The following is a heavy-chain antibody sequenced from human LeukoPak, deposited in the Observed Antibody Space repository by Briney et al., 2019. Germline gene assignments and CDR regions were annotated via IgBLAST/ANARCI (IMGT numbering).Heavy chain of an antibody. D-gene: IGHD5-18*01. Sequence: GGSLRLSCAASGFTFSSYSMNWVRQAPGKGLEWVSYISSSSSTIYYADSVKGRFTISRDNAKNSLYLQMNSLRAEDTAVYYCARKGPGIQLWLRSGGRFDPWGQGTLVTVSS. J-gene: IGHJ5*02. CDR2: ISSSSSTI. CDR1: GFTFSSYS. CDR3: ARKGPGIQLWLRSGGRFDP. V-gene: IGHV3-48*01.